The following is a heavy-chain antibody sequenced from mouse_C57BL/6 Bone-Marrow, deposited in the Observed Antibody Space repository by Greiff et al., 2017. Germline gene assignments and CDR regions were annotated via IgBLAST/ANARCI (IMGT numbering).Heavy chain of an antibody. CDR1: GYTFTSYT. CDR2: INPCCGYT. CDR3: ARRDWTGWFAY. J-gene: IGHJ3*01. Sequence: VTLQQPGAELARPGASVKMSCKASGYTFTSYTMHWVKQRPGQGLEWIGNINPCCGYTKYNQKFKDKATLTADKSSSTAYMQLSSLTSEDSAFYYCARRDWTGWFAYWGQGTLVTVSS. D-gene: IGHD4-1*01. V-gene: IGHV1-4*01.